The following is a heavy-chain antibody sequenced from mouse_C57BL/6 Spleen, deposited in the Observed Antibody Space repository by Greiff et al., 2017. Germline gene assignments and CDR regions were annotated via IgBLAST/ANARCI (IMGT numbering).Heavy chain of an antibody. CDR1: GYTFTDYE. D-gene: IGHD1-1*01. CDR2: IDPETGGT. J-gene: IGHJ3*01. V-gene: IGHV1-15*01. CDR3: ARAEGIYYGSSPWFAY. Sequence: VQLQQSGAELVRPGASVTLSCKASGYTFTDYEMHWVKQTPVHGLEWIGAIDPETGGTAYNQKFKGKAILTADKSSSTAYMELRCLTSEDSAVYYCARAEGIYYGSSPWFAYWGQGTLVTVSA.